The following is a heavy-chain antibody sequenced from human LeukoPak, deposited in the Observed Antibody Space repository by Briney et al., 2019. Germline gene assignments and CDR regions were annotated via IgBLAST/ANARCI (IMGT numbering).Heavy chain of an antibody. CDR2: INHSGST. CDR1: GGSSTNYF. V-gene: IGHV4-34*01. J-gene: IGHJ4*02. CDR3: ARIRFYYDY. Sequence: SETLSLTCVLYGGSSTNYFWGWIRQPPGKGLEWIGEINHSGSTNYNPSLKSRVTISVDTSKNQFSLKLSSLTAADTAVYYCARIRFYYDYWGQGTLVTVSS.